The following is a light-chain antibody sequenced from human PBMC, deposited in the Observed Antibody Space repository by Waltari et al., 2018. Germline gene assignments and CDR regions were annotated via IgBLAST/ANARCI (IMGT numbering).Light chain of an antibody. V-gene: IGKV1-5*01. CDR2: GAS. Sequence: DIQMTQSPSTLSASVGDRVTITCRPSQSFGGSLAWFQQKPGKAPKLLIYGASHLEPGVPSGFSGSGSGTEFTLTVSSLQPDDFATYYCEQYNNFPFTIGPGTTV. J-gene: IGKJ3*01. CDR3: EQYNNFPFT. CDR1: QSFGGS.